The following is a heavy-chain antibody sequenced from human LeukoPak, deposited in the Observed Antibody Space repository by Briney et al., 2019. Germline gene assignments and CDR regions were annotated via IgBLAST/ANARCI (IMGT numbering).Heavy chain of an antibody. CDR2: IYYSGST. CDR1: GGSISSGDYY. V-gene: IGHV4-30-4*08. Sequence: SQTLSLTCTVSGGSISSGDYYWSWIRQPPGKGLEWIGYIYYSGSTYYNPSLKSRVTISVDTSKNQFSLKLSSVTAADTAVYYWATNDFWSCYYTGYYYYYRDVWGKGTTVTVSS. CDR3: ATNDFWSCYYTGYYYYYRDV. J-gene: IGHJ6*03. D-gene: IGHD3-3*01.